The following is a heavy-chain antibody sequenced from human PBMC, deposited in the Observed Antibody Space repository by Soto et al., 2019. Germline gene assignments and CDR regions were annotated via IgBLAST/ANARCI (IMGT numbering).Heavy chain of an antibody. CDR3: ATEAAYYDFWSGYYQCDC. V-gene: IGHV1-69*13. CDR2: IIPIFGTA. D-gene: IGHD3-3*01. CDR1: GGTFSSYA. Sequence: SVKVSCKASGGTFSSYAISWVRQAPGQGLEWMGGIIPIFGTANYAQKFQGRVTITADESTSTAYMELSSLRSEGTAADYCATEAAYYDFWSGYYQCDCWGQGTRVAVSS. J-gene: IGHJ4*02.